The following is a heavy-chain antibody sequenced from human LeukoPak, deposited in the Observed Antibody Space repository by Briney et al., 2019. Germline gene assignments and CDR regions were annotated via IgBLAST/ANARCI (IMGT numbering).Heavy chain of an antibody. CDR1: GFTFSSFW. V-gene: IGHV3-33*08. J-gene: IGHJ3*02. CDR2: IWYDGSNK. Sequence: GGSLRLSCAASGFTFSSFWMVWVRQAPGKGLEWVAVIWYDGSNKYYADSVKGRFTISRDNSKNTLYLQMNSLRAEDTAVYYCASLDYYDSRAFDIWGQGTMVTVSS. D-gene: IGHD3-22*01. CDR3: ASLDYYDSRAFDI.